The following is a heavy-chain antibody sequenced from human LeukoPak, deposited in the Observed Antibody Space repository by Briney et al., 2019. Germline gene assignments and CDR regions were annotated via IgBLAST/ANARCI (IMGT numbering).Heavy chain of an antibody. D-gene: IGHD4-17*01. CDR3: ARGVDYGDYVLDY. CDR2: INPNSGGT. CDR1: GYTFTSYY. Sequence: ASVKVSCKASGYTFTSYYMHWVRQAPGQGLEWMGWINPNSGGTNYAQKFQGRVTMTRDTSISTAYMELSRLRSDDTAVYYCARGVDYGDYVLDYWGQGTLVTVSS. V-gene: IGHV1-2*02. J-gene: IGHJ4*02.